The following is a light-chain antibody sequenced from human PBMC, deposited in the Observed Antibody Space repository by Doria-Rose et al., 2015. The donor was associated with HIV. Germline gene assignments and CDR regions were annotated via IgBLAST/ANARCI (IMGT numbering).Light chain of an antibody. V-gene: IGKV4-1*01. CDR1: QSVLYSSNNKNY. CDR3: QQYYSTPS. CDR2: WAS. J-gene: IGKJ1*01. Sequence: VLTQPPDSLAVSLGERATINCKSSQSVLYSSNNKNYLAWYQQKPGQPPKLLIYWASTRESGVPDRFSGSGSGTDFTLTISSLQAEDVAVYYCQQYYSTPSFGQGTKVEIK.